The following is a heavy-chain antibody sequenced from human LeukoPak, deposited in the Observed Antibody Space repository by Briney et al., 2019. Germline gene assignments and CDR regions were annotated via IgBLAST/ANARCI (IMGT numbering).Heavy chain of an antibody. D-gene: IGHD6-19*01. CDR3: AKEVIERYSSGWYDY. V-gene: IGHV3-11*01. CDR1: GFTFSDYY. J-gene: IGHJ4*02. Sequence: GGSLRLSCAASGFTFSDYYMSWIRQAPGKGLEWVSYISSSGSTIYYADSVKGRFTISRDNSKNTLYLQMNSLRAEDTAVYYCAKEVIERYSSGWYDYWGQGTLVTVSS. CDR2: ISSSGSTI.